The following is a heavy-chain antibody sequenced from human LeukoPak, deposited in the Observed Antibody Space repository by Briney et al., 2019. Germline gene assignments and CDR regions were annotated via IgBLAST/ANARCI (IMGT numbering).Heavy chain of an antibody. CDR2: ISSSGSTI. CDR3: ARDPYSGGYGAYYYYYMDV. CDR1: GFTFSSYE. D-gene: IGHD6-19*01. J-gene: IGHJ6*03. V-gene: IGHV3-48*03. Sequence: GGSLRLSCAASGFTFSSYEMNWVRQAPGKGLEWVSYISSSGSTIYYADSVKGRFTISRDNAENSLYLQMNSLRDEDTAVYYCARDPYSGGYGAYYYYYMDVWGKGTTVTISS.